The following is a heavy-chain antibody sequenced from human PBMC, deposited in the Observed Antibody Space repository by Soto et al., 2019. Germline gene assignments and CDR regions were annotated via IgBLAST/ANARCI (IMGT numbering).Heavy chain of an antibody. Sequence: GASVKVSCKASGFTFTSSAVQWVRQARGQRLEWIGWIVVGSGNTNYAQKFQERVTITRDMSTSTAYMELSSLRSEDTAVYYCAASHRYYDGSGYYWGQGSLVTVSS. CDR1: GFTFTSSA. V-gene: IGHV1-58*01. CDR3: AASHRYYDGSGYY. J-gene: IGHJ4*02. CDR2: IVVGSGNT. D-gene: IGHD3-22*01.